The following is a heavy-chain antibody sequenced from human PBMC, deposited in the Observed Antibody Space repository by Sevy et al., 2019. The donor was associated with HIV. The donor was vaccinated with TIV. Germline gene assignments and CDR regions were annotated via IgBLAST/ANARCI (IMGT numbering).Heavy chain of an antibody. CDR1: GFTFSSYA. J-gene: IGHJ5*02. CDR3: AKDSYYYGSGSRTINWFDP. CDR2: ISGSGGST. V-gene: IGHV3-23*01. Sequence: GGSLRLSCAASGFTFSSYAMSWVRQAPGKGLEWVSAISGSGGSTYYADSVKGRFTISRDNSKKTLYLQMNSLRAEDTAVYYCAKDSYYYGSGSRTINWFDPWGQGTLVTVSS. D-gene: IGHD3-10*01.